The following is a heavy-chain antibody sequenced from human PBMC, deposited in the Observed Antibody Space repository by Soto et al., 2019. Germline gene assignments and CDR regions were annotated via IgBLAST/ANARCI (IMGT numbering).Heavy chain of an antibody. D-gene: IGHD3-22*01. V-gene: IGHV1-69*06. CDR1: GGTFSSYA. CDR2: IIPIFGTA. Sequence: SVKVSCKASGGTFSSYAISWVRQAPGQGLEWMGGIIPIFGTANYAQKFQGRVTITADKSTSTAYMELSSLRSEDTAVYYCATRAPYYYDSSAPFDYWGQGTLVTVSS. CDR3: ATRAPYYYDSSAPFDY. J-gene: IGHJ4*02.